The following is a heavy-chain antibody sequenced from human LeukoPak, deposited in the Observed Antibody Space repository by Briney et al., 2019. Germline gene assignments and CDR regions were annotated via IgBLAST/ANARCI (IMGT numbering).Heavy chain of an antibody. CDR3: ARGEYYYDSSGYYYGVPCFDY. D-gene: IGHD3-22*01. CDR1: GGSIGSGGYS. Sequence: SETLSLTCAVSGGSIGSGGYSWSWIRQPPGKGLEWIGYIYHSGSTYYNPSLKSRVTISVDRSKNQFSLKLSSVTAADTAVYYCARGEYYYDSSGYYYGVPCFDYWGQGTLVTVSS. V-gene: IGHV4-30-2*01. CDR2: IYHSGST. J-gene: IGHJ4*02.